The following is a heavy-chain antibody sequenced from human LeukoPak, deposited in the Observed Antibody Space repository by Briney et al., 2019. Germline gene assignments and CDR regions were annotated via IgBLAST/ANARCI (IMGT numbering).Heavy chain of an antibody. CDR3: ARHRPGGWYLDY. CDR1: GGSISSRSNY. CDR2: IYYSGDT. J-gene: IGHJ4*02. D-gene: IGHD6-19*01. V-gene: IGHV4-39*01. Sequence: SETLSLTCSVSGGSISSRSNYWGWIRQPPGKGLEWIGSIYYSGDTYYNPSLRRRVTISVDTSKNQFSLKLSSVTAADTAVYYCARHRPGGWYLDYWGQGTLVTVSS.